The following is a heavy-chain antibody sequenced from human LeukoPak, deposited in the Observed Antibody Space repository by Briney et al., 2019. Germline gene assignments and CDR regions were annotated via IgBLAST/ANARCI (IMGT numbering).Heavy chain of an antibody. CDR1: GGSFSGYY. J-gene: IGHJ4*02. Sequence: SETLSLTCAVYGGSFSGYYWSWIRQPPGKGLEWIAEINRSGSTNYNPPLKSQVTISLDTSKNQFSLRLNSVTAADTAVYYCAKWMGDSFCRVFDYWAQGILVTVSS. CDR2: INRSGST. D-gene: IGHD2-21*02. V-gene: IGHV4-34*01. CDR3: AKWMGDSFCRVFDY.